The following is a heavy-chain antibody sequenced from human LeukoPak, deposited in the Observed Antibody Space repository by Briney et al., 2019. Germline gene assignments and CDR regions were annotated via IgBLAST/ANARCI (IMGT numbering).Heavy chain of an antibody. CDR3: ATVTHYYDSSGYFDY. CDR2: FEAEYGET. Sequence: GASVKVSCKVSGHFLTELPIHWVRQAPGKGLEWMGGFEAEYGETVYAQKFQGRISMTEDTSTDTAYMELSSLRSADTAVYYCATVTHYYDSSGYFDYWGQGTLLTVSS. J-gene: IGHJ4*02. V-gene: IGHV1-24*01. CDR1: GHFLTELP. D-gene: IGHD3-22*01.